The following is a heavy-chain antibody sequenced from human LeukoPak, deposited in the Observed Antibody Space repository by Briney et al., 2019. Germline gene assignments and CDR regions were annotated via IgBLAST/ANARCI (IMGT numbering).Heavy chain of an antibody. CDR3: AREAYNWNVDAFDI. CDR2: IYYSGST. CDR1: GGSINSGANY. Sequence: KPSETLSLTCTVSGGSINSGANYWAWISQPPGKGLEWIGTIYYSGSTYYNPSLNSRVTMSLDTSKNQFSLKLSSVTAADTAVYYCAREAYNWNVDAFDIWGQGTMATVSS. J-gene: IGHJ3*02. V-gene: IGHV4-39*07. D-gene: IGHD1-20*01.